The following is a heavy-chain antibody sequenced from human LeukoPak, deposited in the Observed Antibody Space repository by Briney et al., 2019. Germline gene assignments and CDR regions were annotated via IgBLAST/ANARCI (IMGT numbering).Heavy chain of an antibody. V-gene: IGHV1-69*13. J-gene: IGHJ4*02. CDR2: IIPIFGTA. CDR1: GGTFSSYA. Sequence: SVKVSCKASGGTFSSYAISWVRQAPGQELEWMGGIIPIFGTANYAQKFQGRVTITADESTSTAYMELSSLRSEDTAVYYCARRESSGWYYFDYWGQGTLVTVSS. D-gene: IGHD6-19*01. CDR3: ARRESSGWYYFDY.